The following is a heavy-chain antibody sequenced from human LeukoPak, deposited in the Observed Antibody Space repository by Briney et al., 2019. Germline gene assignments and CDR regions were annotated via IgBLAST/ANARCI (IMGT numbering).Heavy chain of an antibody. J-gene: IGHJ4*02. D-gene: IGHD1-26*01. CDR3: AREGGSYYVGYYFDY. CDR2: IYYSGST. CDR1: GGSISSYY. Sequence: SETLSLTCTVSGGSISSYYWSWIRQPPGKGLEWIGYIYYSGSTNYNPSLKSRVTISVDTSKNQFSLKLSSVTAADTAVYYCAREGGSYYVGYYFDYWGQGTLVTVSS. V-gene: IGHV4-59*12.